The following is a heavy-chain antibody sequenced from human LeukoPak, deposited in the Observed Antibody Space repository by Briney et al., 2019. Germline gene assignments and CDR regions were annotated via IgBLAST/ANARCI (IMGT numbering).Heavy chain of an antibody. CDR3: ARVWVGEFYSDY. J-gene: IGHJ4*02. Sequence: SETLSLTCTVSGGSISSYYWGWIRQPPGKGLEWIGYISYSGTTNNNPSLKSRVTISVDTSKNQLSLKLSSVTAADTAVYYCARVWVGEFYSDYWGQGTLVTVSS. CDR1: GGSISSYY. CDR2: ISYSGTT. V-gene: IGHV4-59*01. D-gene: IGHD3-10*01.